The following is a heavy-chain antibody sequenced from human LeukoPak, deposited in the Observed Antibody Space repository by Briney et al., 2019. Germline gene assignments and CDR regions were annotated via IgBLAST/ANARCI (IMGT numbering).Heavy chain of an antibody. CDR3: APVSKYGSGWYGNYFDY. CDR1: GYTLTELS. CDR2: FDPEDGET. V-gene: IGHV1-24*01. D-gene: IGHD6-19*01. J-gene: IGHJ4*02. Sequence: ASVKVSCKVSGYTLTELSMHWVRQAPGKGLEWMGGFDPEDGETIYAQKFQGRVTMTEDTSTDTAYMELSSLRSEDTAVYYCAPVSKYGSGWYGNYFDYWGPGTLVTVSS.